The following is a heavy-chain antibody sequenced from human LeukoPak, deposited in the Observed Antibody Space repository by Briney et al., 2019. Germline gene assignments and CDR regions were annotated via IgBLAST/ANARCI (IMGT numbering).Heavy chain of an antibody. CDR1: GGSISGYY. CDR3: ARDFAGNYYFHY. CDR2: VHYSGST. V-gene: IGHV4-59*01. Sequence: SETLSLTCTVSGGSISGYYWNWIRQPPGKGLEWIGYVHYSGSTNYSPSLKSRVTISVDTSKKHFSLRLSSVTAADTAVYYCARDFAGNYYFHYWGQGTLVTVSS. J-gene: IGHJ4*02. D-gene: IGHD1-7*01.